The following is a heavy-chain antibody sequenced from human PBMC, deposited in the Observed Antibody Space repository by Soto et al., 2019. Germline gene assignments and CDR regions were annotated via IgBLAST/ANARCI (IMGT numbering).Heavy chain of an antibody. CDR1: GFTFSSYS. Sequence: EVLLVESGGGLGKPGGSLRLSCAASGFTFSSYSMNWVRQAPGKGLEWVSFISSSSCYIYYEASVKGRFTISRDNAKDSLYLQMNSLRTEDTAVYYCARDVYGSTSCFCWGEGTLVTVAS. J-gene: IGHJ4*02. CDR3: ARDVYGSTSCFC. V-gene: IGHV3-21*01. CDR2: ISSSSCYI. D-gene: IGHD2-2*01.